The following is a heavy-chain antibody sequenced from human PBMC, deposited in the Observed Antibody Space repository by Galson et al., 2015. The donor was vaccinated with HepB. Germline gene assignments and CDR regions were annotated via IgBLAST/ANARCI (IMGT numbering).Heavy chain of an antibody. CDR1: GFTFSSYS. CDR2: ISSSSNYI. CDR3: VRDPGVVVPMYYFDY. V-gene: IGHV3-21*01. D-gene: IGHD2-15*01. J-gene: IGHJ4*02. Sequence: SLRLSCAASGFTFSSYSMNWVRQAPGKGLEWVSYISSSSNYIYYADSVKGRFTIPRDNAKNSLYLQMNSLRAEDTAVYYCVRDPGVVVPMYYFDYWGQGTLVTVSS.